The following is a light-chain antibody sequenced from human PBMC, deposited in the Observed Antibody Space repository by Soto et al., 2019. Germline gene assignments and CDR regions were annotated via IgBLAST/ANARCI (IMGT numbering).Light chain of an antibody. J-gene: IGLJ2*01. V-gene: IGLV2-8*01. Sequence: QSALTQPPSASGSPGQSVTIPCTGTSSDIGGYNYVSWYQQHPGKAPKLIFYEVNKRPSGVPDRFSGSKSGNTASLTVSGLQAEDEADYYCSSFAGSNNVIFGGGTKLTVL. CDR1: SSDIGGYNY. CDR3: SSFAGSNNVI. CDR2: EVN.